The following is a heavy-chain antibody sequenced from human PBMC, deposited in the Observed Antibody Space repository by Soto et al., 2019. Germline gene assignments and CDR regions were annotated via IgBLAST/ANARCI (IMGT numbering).Heavy chain of an antibody. CDR2: IYYTGNT. Sequence: QVQLQESGSGLVKPSQTLSLTCTVSGGSISSGGTGSYWTWIRQLPGKGLEWIGYIYYTGNTYYNPSLKSRPTISIDTSETQFSLKLTSVTAADTAVYFCASGHDAYKVRYWGQGTLVTVSS. CDR1: GGSISSGGTGSY. J-gene: IGHJ4*02. CDR3: ASGHDAYKVRY. V-gene: IGHV4-31*03. D-gene: IGHD1-1*01.